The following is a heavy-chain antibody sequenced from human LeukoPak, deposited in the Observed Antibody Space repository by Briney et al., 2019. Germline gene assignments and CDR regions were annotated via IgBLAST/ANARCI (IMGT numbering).Heavy chain of an antibody. CDR1: GFTFSSYA. J-gene: IGHJ3*02. CDR2: ISSNGGST. V-gene: IGHV3-64*01. D-gene: IGHD2-21*02. Sequence: PGGSLRLSCAASGFTFSSYAMHWVRQAPGKGLEYVSAISSNGGSTYYANFVKGRFTISRDNSKNTLYLQMGSLRAEDMAVYYCARESKVTRAFDIWGQGTMVTVSS. CDR3: ARESKVTRAFDI.